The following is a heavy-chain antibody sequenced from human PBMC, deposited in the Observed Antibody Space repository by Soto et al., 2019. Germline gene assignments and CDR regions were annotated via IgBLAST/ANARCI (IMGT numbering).Heavy chain of an antibody. Sequence: QVQLVESGGGVVQPGRSLRLSCAASGFTFSSYAMHWVRQAPGKGLEWVAVISYEGSNKYYADSVKGRFTISRDTSKDALYRPMNSLRAEDTAVYYCARCGSSGSYYGRFYYYYYGMAVSGHGTTVTVSS. V-gene: IGHV3-30-3*01. D-gene: IGHD1-26*01. CDR2: ISYEGSNK. CDR3: ARCGSSGSYYGRFYYYYYGMAV. J-gene: IGHJ6*02. CDR1: GFTFSSYA.